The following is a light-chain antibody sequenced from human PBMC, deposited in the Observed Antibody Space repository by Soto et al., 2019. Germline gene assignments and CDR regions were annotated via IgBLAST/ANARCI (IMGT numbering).Light chain of an antibody. CDR2: GSS. J-gene: IGKJ1*01. CDR3: QQQDGTSCPRT. V-gene: IGKV3-20*01. Sequence: ESVLTQSPGTLTLSPGERATRSCRARQSVTSTSLAWSRHKPGQAPRLLMYGSSTRASGFPDRFCGSGSGTDFTLTISRLELEDFAVYYCQQQDGTSCPRTFGQGNK. CDR1: QSVTSTS.